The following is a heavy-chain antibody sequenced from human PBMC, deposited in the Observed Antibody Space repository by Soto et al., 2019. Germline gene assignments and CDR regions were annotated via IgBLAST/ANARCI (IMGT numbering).Heavy chain of an antibody. CDR1: GFTFSSYA. CDR3: AKVGVQLRLAY. V-gene: IGHV3-23*04. J-gene: IGHJ4*02. D-gene: IGHD5-18*01. CDR2: ISGSGGST. Sequence: VQLVESGGGVVQPGRSLRLSCAASGFTFSSYAMSWVRQAPGKGLEWVSAISGSGGSTYYADSVKGRFTISRDNSKNTLYLQMISVRAEDTAVYYCAKVGVQLRLAYWGQGTLVTVSS.